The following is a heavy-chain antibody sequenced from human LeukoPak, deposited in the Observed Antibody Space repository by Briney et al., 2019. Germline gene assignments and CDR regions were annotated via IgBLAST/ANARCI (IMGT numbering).Heavy chain of an antibody. CDR3: VRDRILYNWFDP. J-gene: IGHJ5*02. CDR1: GYTFTGYY. CDR2: INPNSGGT. Sequence: ASVKVSCKASGYTFTGYYMHRVRQAPGQGLEWMGWINPNSGGTNYAQKFQGRVTMTRDTSISTAYMELSRLRSDDTAVYYCVRDRILYNWFDPWGQGTLVTVSS. V-gene: IGHV1-2*02.